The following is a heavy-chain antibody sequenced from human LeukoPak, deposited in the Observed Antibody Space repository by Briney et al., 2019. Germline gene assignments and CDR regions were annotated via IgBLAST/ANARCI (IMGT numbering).Heavy chain of an antibody. V-gene: IGHV1-2*02. CDR2: INPSSGGT. CDR3: ARPGSYGPHYYYYTDV. J-gene: IGHJ6*03. CDR1: GYTFTGYY. D-gene: IGHD4-17*01. Sequence: ASVKVSCKASGYTFTGYYMHWVRQAPGQGLEWMGWINPSSGGTNYAQKFQGRVTMTRDTSISTAYMELSRLRSDDTAVYYCARPGSYGPHYYYYTDVWGKGTTVTVSS.